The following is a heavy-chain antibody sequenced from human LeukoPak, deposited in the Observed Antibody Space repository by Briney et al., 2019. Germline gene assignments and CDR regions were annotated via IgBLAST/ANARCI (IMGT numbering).Heavy chain of an antibody. CDR1: GYTFTGYY. Sequence: ASVKVCCKASGYTFTGYYMHWVRQAPGQGLEWMGWINPNSGGTNYAQKFQGRVTMTRDTSISTAYMELSRLRSDDTAVYYCARAAPIVVVVAARYRAFDIWGQGTMVTVSS. CDR3: ARAAPIVVVVAARYRAFDI. J-gene: IGHJ3*02. D-gene: IGHD2-15*01. V-gene: IGHV1-2*02. CDR2: INPNSGGT.